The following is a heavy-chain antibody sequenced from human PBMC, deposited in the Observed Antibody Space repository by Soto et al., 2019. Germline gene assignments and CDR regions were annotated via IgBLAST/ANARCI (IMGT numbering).Heavy chain of an antibody. J-gene: IGHJ6*03. D-gene: IGHD6-13*01. V-gene: IGHV3-7*01. CDR1: GFTFSSYW. CDR2: IKQDGSEK. CDR3: ATQHSSSLYPGATYYMDV. Sequence: GGSLRLSCAASGFTFSSYWMSWVRQAPGKGLEWVANIKQDGSEKYYVDSVKGRFTISRDNAKNSLYLQMNSLRAEDTAVYYCATQHSSSLYPGATYYMDVRGKGTTVTVS.